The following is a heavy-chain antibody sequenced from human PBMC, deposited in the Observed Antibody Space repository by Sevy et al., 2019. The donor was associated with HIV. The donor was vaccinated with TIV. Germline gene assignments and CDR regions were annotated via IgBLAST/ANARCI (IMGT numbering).Heavy chain of an antibody. Sequence: SETLSLTCAVYGGSFSGYYWSWIRQPPGKGLEWIGEINHSGSTNYNPSLKSRVTISVDTSKNQFSLKLSSVTAADTAVYYCARLRKIGGMDVWGQWTTVTVSS. CDR3: ARLRKIGGMDV. D-gene: IGHD3-16*01. J-gene: IGHJ6*02. CDR2: INHSGST. V-gene: IGHV4-34*01. CDR1: GGSFSGYY.